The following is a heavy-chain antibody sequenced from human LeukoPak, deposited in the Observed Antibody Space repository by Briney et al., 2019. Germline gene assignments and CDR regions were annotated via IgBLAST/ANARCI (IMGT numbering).Heavy chain of an antibody. D-gene: IGHD3-10*01. CDR1: GGSISSDDYY. Sequence: SETLSLTCTVSGGSISSDDYYWSWIRQPPGKGLEWLGYIYYSGSTYYNPSLKSRITISVDTSKNGFSLKLTSVTTADTAVYYCASANYYGFNYFDYWGQGALVTVSS. CDR3: ASANYYGFNYFDY. J-gene: IGHJ4*02. CDR2: IYYSGST. V-gene: IGHV4-30-4*01.